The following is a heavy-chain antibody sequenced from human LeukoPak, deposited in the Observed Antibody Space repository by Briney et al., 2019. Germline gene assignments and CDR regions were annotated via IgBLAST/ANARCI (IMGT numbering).Heavy chain of an antibody. J-gene: IGHJ6*03. D-gene: IGHD2-2*02. CDR2: SSGSGGST. Sequence: PGGTLRLSCAAPGFTFSSYAMSWVRQAPGKGLEWVSASSGSGGSTYYADSVKGRFTISRDNSKNTLYLQMNSLRAEDTAVYYCAKAHCSSTSCYSYYMDVWGKGTTVTVSS. V-gene: IGHV3-23*01. CDR3: AKAHCSSTSCYSYYMDV. CDR1: GFTFSSYA.